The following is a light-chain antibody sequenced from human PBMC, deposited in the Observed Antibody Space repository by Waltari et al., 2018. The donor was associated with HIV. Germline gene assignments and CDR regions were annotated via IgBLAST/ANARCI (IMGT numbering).Light chain of an antibody. J-gene: IGLJ3*02. Sequence: QSVLTQPPSASGTPGQRVTISCSGSSSNIGRNTVNWFQQLPGTAPKLLIYSNNQRPSGAPDRLAGSKSDTSASLAISGLQSEDEADYYCAAWDDSLSAWVFGGGTKLAVL. CDR1: SSNIGRNT. CDR2: SNN. V-gene: IGLV1-44*01. CDR3: AAWDDSLSAWV.